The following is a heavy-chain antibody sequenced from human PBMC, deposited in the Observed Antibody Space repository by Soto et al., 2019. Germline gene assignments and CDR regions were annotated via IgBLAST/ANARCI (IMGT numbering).Heavy chain of an antibody. CDR3: ARASSQVISDGMDV. J-gene: IGHJ6*02. Sequence: ASVKVSCKASGYTFTGYYIHWVREAPGQGLEWMGWINPQTGGTSYAQKFQGRVTLSRDTSINTAYLELSRLTFDDAAVYFCARASSQVISDGMDVWGQGTTVTVSS. CDR2: INPQTGGT. V-gene: IGHV1-2*02. CDR1: GYTFTGYY. D-gene: IGHD2-21*01.